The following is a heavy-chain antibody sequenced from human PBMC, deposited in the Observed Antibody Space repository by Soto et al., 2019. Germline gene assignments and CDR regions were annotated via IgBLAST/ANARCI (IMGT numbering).Heavy chain of an antibody. V-gene: IGHV4-59*11. D-gene: IGHD6-6*01. J-gene: IGHJ5*01. CDR2: VYYTGST. Sequence: PSETLSLTCTVSGGSISSRYWNWIRQPPGKGLEWIAYVYYTGSTNYNPSLKSRVTISVDTSKNQFSLRLSSVTPADTAVYYCASTRDRSSWFDSWGQGTLVTVSS. CDR1: GGSISSRY. CDR3: ASTRDRSSWFDS.